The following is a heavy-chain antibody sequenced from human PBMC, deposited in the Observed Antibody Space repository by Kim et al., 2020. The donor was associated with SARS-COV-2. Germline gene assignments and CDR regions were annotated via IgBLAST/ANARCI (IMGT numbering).Heavy chain of an antibody. V-gene: IGHV3-23*01. D-gene: IGHD2-8*02. J-gene: IGHJ4*02. CDR3: ARGVGCVGGVCYMGGDY. CDR2: ISGSTTST. CDR1: GFNFKNYG. Sequence: GGSLRLSCEASGFNFKNYGMSWVRQAPGKGLEWVSVISGSTTSTNYADSVKGRFTISRDNSKNTLYLQMNNLRAEDTAAYYCARGVGCVGGVCYMGGDYWGQGILVTVSS.